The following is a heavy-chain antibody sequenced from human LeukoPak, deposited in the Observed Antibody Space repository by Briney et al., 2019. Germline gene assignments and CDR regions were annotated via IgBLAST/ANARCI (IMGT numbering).Heavy chain of an antibody. CDR3: ARDLLTMVRGVTGAIFDC. V-gene: IGHV4-38-2*02. J-gene: IGHJ4*02. D-gene: IGHD3-10*01. CDR2: IYLSGST. Sequence: SETLSLTCTVSGYSISSGYYWGWIRQPPGKGLEWIGSIYLSGSTYYNPSLKSRVTISVDTSKNQFSLKLSSVTAADTAVYYCARDLLTMVRGVTGAIFDCWGQGTLVTVSS. CDR1: GYSISSGYY.